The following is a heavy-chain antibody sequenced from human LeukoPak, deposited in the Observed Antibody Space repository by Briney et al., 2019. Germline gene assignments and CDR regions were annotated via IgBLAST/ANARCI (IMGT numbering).Heavy chain of an antibody. CDR2: IYPGDSDT. V-gene: IGHV5-51*01. CDR1: GYSFTDYW. D-gene: IGHD3-10*01. Sequence: AESLKISCKGSGYSFTDYWIGWVRRMAGKGLQWMGIIYPGDSDTRYSPSFQGQVTISADKSISTAYLQWSSLKASDTAMYYCARVGSGSSKFFDYWGQGTLVTVSS. CDR3: ARVGSGSSKFFDY. J-gene: IGHJ4*02.